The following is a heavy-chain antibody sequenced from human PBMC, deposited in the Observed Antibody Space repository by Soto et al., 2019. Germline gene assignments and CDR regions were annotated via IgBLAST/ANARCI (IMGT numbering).Heavy chain of an antibody. D-gene: IGHD3-3*01. CDR3: ATRITVFRLLIPPFDP. CDR2: VYNSGST. CDR1: GGSISSNY. J-gene: IGHJ5*02. V-gene: IGHV4-59*01. Sequence: SETLSLTCTVSGGSISSNYWTWIRQPPGKGLEWIGYVYNSGSTNYNPSLKSRVTISEDTSKSQFSLKVNSMTAADTAIYYCATRITVFRLLIPPFDPWGQGTQVTVSS.